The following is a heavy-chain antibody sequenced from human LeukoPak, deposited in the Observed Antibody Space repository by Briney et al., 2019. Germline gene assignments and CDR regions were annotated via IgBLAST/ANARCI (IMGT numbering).Heavy chain of an antibody. D-gene: IGHD2-15*01. V-gene: IGHV3-33*01. CDR3: ARDPRRYCSGGSCYSGRFDY. CDR2: IWYDGSNK. CDR1: GFTFSSYG. Sequence: PGGSLRLSCAASGFTFSSYGMHWVRQAPGKGLEWVAVIWYDGSNKYYADSVKGRFTISRDNSKNTLYLQMNSLRAEDTAVYYCARDPRRYCSGGSCYSGRFDYWGQGTLVTVSS. J-gene: IGHJ4*02.